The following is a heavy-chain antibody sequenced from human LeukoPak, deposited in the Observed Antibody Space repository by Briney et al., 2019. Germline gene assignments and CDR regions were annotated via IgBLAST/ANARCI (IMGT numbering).Heavy chain of an antibody. J-gene: IGHJ6*02. CDR3: ARDPGDCSSNSCPNYHYYHGMDV. CDR2: INPNSGGT. D-gene: IGHD2-2*01. CDR1: GYTFTGYY. Sequence: GASVKVSCKASGYTFTGYYMHWVRQAPGRGLEWMGWINPNSGGTDYAQKFQGRVTMTRDTSISTAYMELSSLRFDDTAVYYCARDPGDCSSNSCPNYHYYHGMDVWGQGTTVTVSS. V-gene: IGHV1-2*02.